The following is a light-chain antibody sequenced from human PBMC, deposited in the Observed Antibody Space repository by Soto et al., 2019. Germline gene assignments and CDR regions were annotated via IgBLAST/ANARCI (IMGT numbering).Light chain of an antibody. J-gene: IGKJ4*01. CDR3: QQRSSWPPT. CDR1: QSISSY. CDR2: DAS. Sequence: LLTQSPATLSLSPGERVTLSCRASQSISSYLAWYQQKPGQPSRLLIYDASNRATGIPTRFSGSGSGTDFTLTISSLEPEDFALYFCQQRSSWPPTFGGGTKVDIK. V-gene: IGKV3-11*01.